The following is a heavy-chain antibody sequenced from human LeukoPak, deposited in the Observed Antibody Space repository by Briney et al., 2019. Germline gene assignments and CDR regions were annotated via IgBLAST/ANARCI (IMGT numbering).Heavy chain of an antibody. J-gene: IGHJ6*02. D-gene: IGHD3-16*02. V-gene: IGHV3-11*01. Sequence: GGSLRLSCAATGFTFSDYSMNCIRQAPGKGLEWVSKISSSGSTIDYADSVKGRFTISRDNAKNSLYLQMNSLKAEDTAVYYCARENIFDRWGELSYGMDVWGQGTTVTVSS. CDR2: ISSSGSTI. CDR3: ARENIFDRWGELSYGMDV. CDR1: GFTFSDYS.